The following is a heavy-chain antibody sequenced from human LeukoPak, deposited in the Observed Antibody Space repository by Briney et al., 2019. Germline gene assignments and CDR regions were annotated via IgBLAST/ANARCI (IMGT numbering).Heavy chain of an antibody. CDR3: ARGQIDYYGSGSYGYFDY. V-gene: IGHV3-53*01. CDR1: GLTVSSNY. CDR2: IYSGGST. Sequence: GGSLRLSCAASGLTVSSNYMTWVRQAPGKGLEWVSVIYSGGSTYYADSVKGRFTISRDNSKNTLYLQMNSLRADDTAVYYCARGQIDYYGSGSYGYFDYWGQGTLVAVSS. J-gene: IGHJ4*02. D-gene: IGHD3-10*01.